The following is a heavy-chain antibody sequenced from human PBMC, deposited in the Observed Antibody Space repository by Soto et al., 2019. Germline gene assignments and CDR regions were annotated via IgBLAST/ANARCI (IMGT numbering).Heavy chain of an antibody. V-gene: IGHV3-74*01. D-gene: IGHD1-1*01. J-gene: IGHJ5*02. Sequence: EVQLVESGGGLVQPGGSLRLSCAASGFSFSSYWMHWVRQAPGKGLVWVSRINTDGSSTSYADSVKGRFTFSRDNAKNTLYLQMNSLRAEDTAVYYCAREVGTTWFDPWCQGTLVTVSS. CDR3: AREVGTTWFDP. CDR2: INTDGSST. CDR1: GFSFSSYW.